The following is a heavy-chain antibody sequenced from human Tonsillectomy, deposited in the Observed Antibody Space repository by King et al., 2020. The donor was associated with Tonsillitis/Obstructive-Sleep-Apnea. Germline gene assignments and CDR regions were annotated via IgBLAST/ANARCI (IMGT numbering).Heavy chain of an antibody. V-gene: IGHV3-15*01. CDR1: GFTFSNAW. D-gene: IGHD6-6*01. J-gene: IGHJ6*03. CDR3: TSDGRSAYMDV. CDR2: IKSKTDVGTT. Sequence: VQLVESGGGLVKPGGSLRLSCAASGFTFSNAWMSWVRQAPGKGLEWVGRIKSKTDVGTTDYAAPVKGRFTISRDDSKNTLSLQMNRLKTEDTAVYYCTSDGRSAYMDVWGKGTTVTVSS.